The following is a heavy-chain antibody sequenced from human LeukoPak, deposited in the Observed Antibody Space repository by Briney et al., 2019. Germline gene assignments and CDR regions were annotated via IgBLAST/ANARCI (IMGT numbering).Heavy chain of an antibody. CDR2: LNPDGRIT. CDR3: SRGRHNSFDI. Sequence: GGSLRLSCAASGFTFSDSWMHWVRQAPGKGPVWVSRLNPDGRITNYADSVKGRFTISRDNAKNTVYLQMNNLRAEDTAAYFCSRGRHNSFDILGQGTMVTVSS. V-gene: IGHV3-74*01. J-gene: IGHJ3*02. D-gene: IGHD6-6*01. CDR1: GFTFSDSW.